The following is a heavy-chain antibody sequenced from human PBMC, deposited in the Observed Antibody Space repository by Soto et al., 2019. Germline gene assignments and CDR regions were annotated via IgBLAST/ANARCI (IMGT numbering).Heavy chain of an antibody. V-gene: IGHV3-30-3*01. CDR1: GFTFIAYS. J-gene: IGHJ5*02. CDR2: ISFDGSEK. CDR3: ARDPTSCSGGRCNSVGWFDP. D-gene: IGHD2-15*01. Sequence: QVQLVESGGGVVQPGRSLRLSCAASGFTFIAYSMHWVRQAPGKGLEWLAVISFDGSEKHYAHSVKGRCTISRDNSNNTLYLQMNCLRDDDTAIYYCARDPTSCSGGRCNSVGWFDPWGQGTLVIVSS.